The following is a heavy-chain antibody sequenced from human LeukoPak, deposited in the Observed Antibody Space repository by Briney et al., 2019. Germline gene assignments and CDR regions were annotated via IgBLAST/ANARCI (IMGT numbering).Heavy chain of an antibody. CDR1: GFTFSDYY. J-gene: IGHJ5*02. Sequence: GGSLRLSCAASGFTFSDYYMSWIRQAPGKGLEWVSYISSSSSTIYYADSVKGRFTISRDNAKNSLYLQMNSLRDEDTAVYYCARDYDFWSGYYTSYNWFDPWGQGTLVTVSS. V-gene: IGHV3-11*04. CDR3: ARDYDFWSGYYTSYNWFDP. D-gene: IGHD3-3*01. CDR2: ISSSSSTI.